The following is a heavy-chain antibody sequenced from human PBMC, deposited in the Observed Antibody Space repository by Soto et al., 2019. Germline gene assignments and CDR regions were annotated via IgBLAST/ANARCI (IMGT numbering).Heavy chain of an antibody. J-gene: IGHJ4*02. V-gene: IGHV3-23*01. D-gene: IGHD3-22*01. Sequence: CLRLSCSPSGFTFRTYVMNWVRQAPGKGLEWVSSINNHGGAAYYAESVKGRFTISRDHSKNILYLQMNSLRAEDTAIYYCAKSHRGYFSFEFWGQGARVTVSS. CDR2: INNHGGAA. CDR3: AKSHRGYFSFEF. CDR1: GFTFRTYV.